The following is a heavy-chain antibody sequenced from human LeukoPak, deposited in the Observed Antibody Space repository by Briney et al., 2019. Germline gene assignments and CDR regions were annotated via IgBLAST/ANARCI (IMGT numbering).Heavy chain of an antibody. CDR1: GFTFSSYA. CDR3: ANRPYCSSTSWPFDP. CDR2: ISGSGGST. V-gene: IGHV3-23*01. J-gene: IGHJ5*02. Sequence: PGGSLRLSCAASGFTFSSYAMSWVRQAPGKGLEWVSAISGSGGSTYYADSVKGRFTISRDNSKNTLYLQMNSLRAEDTAVYYCANRPYCSSTSWPFDPWGQGTLVTVSS. D-gene: IGHD2-2*01.